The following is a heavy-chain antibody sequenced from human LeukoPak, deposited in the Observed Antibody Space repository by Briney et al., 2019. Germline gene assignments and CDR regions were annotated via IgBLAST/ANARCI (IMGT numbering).Heavy chain of an antibody. Sequence: ASVKVSCKASGYTFTGHYMHWVRQAPGQGLEWMGWINPNSGGTNYAQKFQGRVTMTRDTSISTAYMELSRLRSDDTAVYYCARVGYSYGYFDYWGQGTLVTVSS. J-gene: IGHJ4*02. D-gene: IGHD5-18*01. CDR1: GYTFTGHY. CDR3: ARVGYSYGYFDY. V-gene: IGHV1-2*02. CDR2: INPNSGGT.